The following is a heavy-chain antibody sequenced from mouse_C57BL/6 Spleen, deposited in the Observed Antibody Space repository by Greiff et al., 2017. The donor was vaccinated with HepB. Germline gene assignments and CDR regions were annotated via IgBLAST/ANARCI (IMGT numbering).Heavy chain of an antibody. V-gene: IGHV5-4*03. CDR1: GFTFSSYA. CDR3: ARGGSLYAMDY. J-gene: IGHJ4*01. CDR2: ISDGGSYT. Sequence: EVKLVESGGGLVKPGGSLKLSCAASGFTFSSYAMSWVRQTPEKRLEWVATISDGGSYTYYPDNVKGRFTISRDNAKNNLYLQMSHLKSEDTAMYYCARGGSLYAMDYWGQGTSVTVSS.